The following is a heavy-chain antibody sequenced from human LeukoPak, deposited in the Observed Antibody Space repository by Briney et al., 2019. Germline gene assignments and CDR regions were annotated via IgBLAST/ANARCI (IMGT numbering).Heavy chain of an antibody. D-gene: IGHD1-26*01. CDR1: GFTFSDYY. J-gene: IGHJ6*02. CDR2: TRNKANSYTT. V-gene: IGHV3-72*01. CDR3: ARRSDYLYGMDV. Sequence: GGSLRLPCAASGFTFSDYYMDWVRQAPGKGLEWVGRTRNKANSYTTEYAASVKGRFTISRDDSKNSLYLQMNSLKTEDTAVYYCARRSDYLYGMDVWGQGTTVTVSS.